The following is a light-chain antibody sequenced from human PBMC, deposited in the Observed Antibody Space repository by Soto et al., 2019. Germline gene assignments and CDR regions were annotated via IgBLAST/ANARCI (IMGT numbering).Light chain of an antibody. Sequence: EIVMTQSPVTLSVSPVERATLSGMASQSVRSTYLAWYQQKPGQAPRLLIFGVSNRAAGIPARFSGNGSGTEFTLTISSLQPDDFATYYCQQYNTYSTFGQGTRLEIK. V-gene: IGKV3-15*01. CDR2: GVS. CDR1: QSVRSTY. CDR3: QQYNTYST. J-gene: IGKJ5*01.